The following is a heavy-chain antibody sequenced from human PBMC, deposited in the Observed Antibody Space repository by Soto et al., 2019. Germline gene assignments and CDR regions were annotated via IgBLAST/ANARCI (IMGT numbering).Heavy chain of an antibody. J-gene: IGHJ5*02. CDR3: AREAEKPWLPRFDP. V-gene: IGHV3-11*01. D-gene: IGHD3-22*01. CDR1: GFTFSDYY. CDR2: ISSSGSTI. Sequence: PGGSLRLSCAASGFTFSDYYMSWIRQAPGKGLEWVSYISSSGSTIYYADSVKGRFTISRDNAKNSLYLQMNSLRAEDTAVYYCAREAEKPWLPRFDPWGQGTLVTVSS.